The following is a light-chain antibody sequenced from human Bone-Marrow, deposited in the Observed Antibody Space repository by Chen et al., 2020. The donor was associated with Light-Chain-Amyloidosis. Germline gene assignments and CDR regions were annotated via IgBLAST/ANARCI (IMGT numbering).Light chain of an antibody. Sequence: SYELTQPPSVSVSPGQTASITCSGDNLGDKYACWYQLKPGPSPVLIIYQDSKRPSGIRERFSGSNSGNTATLAISGTQAIDEADYYCQAWDSSTVYVCGTGTKVTVL. V-gene: IGLV3-1*01. CDR3: QAWDSSTVYV. CDR2: QDS. J-gene: IGLJ1*01. CDR1: NLGDKY.